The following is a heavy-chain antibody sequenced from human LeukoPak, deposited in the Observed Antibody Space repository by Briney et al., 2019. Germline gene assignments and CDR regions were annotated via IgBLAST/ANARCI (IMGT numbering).Heavy chain of an antibody. CDR3: ARWGIFRLRYFDWLFSSFDI. V-gene: IGHV4-4*07. CDR2: IYTSGST. J-gene: IGHJ3*02. CDR1: GGSISSYY. D-gene: IGHD3-9*01. Sequence: SETLSLTCTVSGGSISSYYWSWIRQPAGKGLEWIGRIYTSGSTNYNPSLKSRVTMSVDTSKNQFSLKLSSVTAADTAVYYCARWGIFRLRYFDWLFSSFDIWGQGTMVTVSS.